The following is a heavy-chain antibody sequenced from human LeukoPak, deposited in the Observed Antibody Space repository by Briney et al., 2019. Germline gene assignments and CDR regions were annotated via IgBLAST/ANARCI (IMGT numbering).Heavy chain of an antibody. J-gene: IGHJ6*02. Sequence: ASVKVSCKASGYTFTIYYMHWVRQAPGQGLEWMGIINPSGGSTSYAQKFQGRVTITADESTSTAYMELSSLRSEDTAVYYCVSPFPFHTAMVPIYYYGMDVWGQGTTVTVSS. CDR1: GYTFTIYY. CDR2: INPSGGST. CDR3: VSPFPFHTAMVPIYYYGMDV. D-gene: IGHD5-18*01. V-gene: IGHV1-46*01.